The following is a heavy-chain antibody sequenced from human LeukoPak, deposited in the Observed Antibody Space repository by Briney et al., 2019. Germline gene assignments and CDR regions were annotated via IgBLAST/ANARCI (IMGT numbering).Heavy chain of an antibody. J-gene: IGHJ4*02. CDR3: ARVSDYYDSSGYGY. CDR1: GFTFSSYS. CDR2: ISSSSSYI. Sequence: GGSLRLSCAASGFTFSSYSMNWVRQAPGKGLEWVSSISSSSSYIYYADSVKGRFTISRDNAKNSLYLQMNSLRAEDAAVYYCARVSDYYDSSGYGYWGQGTLVSVSS. V-gene: IGHV3-21*01. D-gene: IGHD3-22*01.